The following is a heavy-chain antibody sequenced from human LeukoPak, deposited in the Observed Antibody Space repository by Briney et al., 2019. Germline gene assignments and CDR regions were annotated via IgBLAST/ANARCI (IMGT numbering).Heavy chain of an antibody. CDR2: ISSSSSYI. CDR1: GFTFDDYG. V-gene: IGHV3-21*01. CDR3: ARDPWRWLQLGFDY. D-gene: IGHD5-24*01. J-gene: IGHJ4*02. Sequence: GGSLRLSCAASGFTFDDYGMNWVRQAPGKGLEWVSSISSSSSYIYYADSVKGRFTISRDNAKNSLYLQMNSLRAEDTAVYYCARDPWRWLQLGFDYWGQGTLVTVSS.